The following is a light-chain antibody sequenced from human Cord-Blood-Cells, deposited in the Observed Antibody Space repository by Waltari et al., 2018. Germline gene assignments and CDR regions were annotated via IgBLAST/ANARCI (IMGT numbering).Light chain of an antibody. CDR1: QSVSSN. CDR3: QQYNNWPPVT. Sequence: EIVMTQSPATLSVSPEERATLSCRASQSVSSNLAWYQQKPGQAPRLLIYGASTRATGSPARFSGSGSGSEFTLTISSLQSEDFAVYYCQQYNNWPPVTFGGGTKVEIK. CDR2: GAS. J-gene: IGKJ4*01. V-gene: IGKV3-15*01.